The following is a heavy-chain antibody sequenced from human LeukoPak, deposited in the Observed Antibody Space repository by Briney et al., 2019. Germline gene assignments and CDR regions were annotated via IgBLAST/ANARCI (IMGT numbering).Heavy chain of an antibody. D-gene: IGHD2-2*01. CDR1: GYRFTSYW. CDR2: IYPGDSDT. V-gene: IGHV5-51*01. CDR3: AREGPSGSKLDP. Sequence: PGESLKTPCKGSGYRFTSYWVGWGRQMPRKGLEGMGIIYPGDSDTRYSPSSQGQVTISVDKSISTAYRQWSSLKASDTAMYYCAREGPSGSKLDPWGQGTLVTVSS. J-gene: IGHJ5*02.